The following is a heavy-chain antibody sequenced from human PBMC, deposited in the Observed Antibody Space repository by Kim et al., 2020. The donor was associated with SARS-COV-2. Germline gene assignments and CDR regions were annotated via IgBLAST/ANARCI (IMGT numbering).Heavy chain of an antibody. CDR1: GDSIGSRNYY. Sequence: SETLSLTCTVSGDSIGSRNYYWGWIRQPPGKELEWIGSIYFTGGTYYNLSLQSRVTISQDTSKNQFSLSLTSLTAADTAVYYCAAPPRTAVGRGLAYWGQGILVTAPS. V-gene: IGHV4-39*07. CDR2: IYFTGGT. D-gene: IGHD6-13*01. J-gene: IGHJ1*01. CDR3: AAPPRTAVGRGLAY.